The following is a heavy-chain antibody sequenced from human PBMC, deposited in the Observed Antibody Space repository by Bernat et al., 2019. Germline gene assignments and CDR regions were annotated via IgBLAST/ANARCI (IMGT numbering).Heavy chain of an antibody. V-gene: IGHV1-69-2*01. D-gene: IGHD2-15*01. J-gene: IGHJ3*02. CDR1: GYTFTDYY. CDR2: VDPEDGDT. Sequence: EVQLVQSGAEVKKPGATVKISCKVSGYTFTDYYMHWVQQAPGKGLEWMGLVDPEDGDTIYAEKFQGRVTITADTSTDTAYMELSSLRCEDTTVYYWATKSRNCSGGSCYLRRDFDSWGQGTMVTVSS. CDR3: ATKSRNCSGGSCYLRRDFDS.